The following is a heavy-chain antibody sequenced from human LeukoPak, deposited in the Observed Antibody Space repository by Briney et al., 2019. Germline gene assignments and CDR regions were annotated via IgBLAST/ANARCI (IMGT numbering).Heavy chain of an antibody. CDR2: IYYSGST. CDR3: GRVLNGDYALDY. CDR1: GGSISSYY. J-gene: IGHJ4*02. Sequence: SETLSLTCTVSGGSISSYYWSWIRQPPGKGLEWIGYIYYSGSTNYNPSLKSRVTISVDTSKNQFSLKLSSVTAADTAAYYCGRVLNGDYALDYWGQGTLVTVSS. D-gene: IGHD4-17*01. V-gene: IGHV4-59*01.